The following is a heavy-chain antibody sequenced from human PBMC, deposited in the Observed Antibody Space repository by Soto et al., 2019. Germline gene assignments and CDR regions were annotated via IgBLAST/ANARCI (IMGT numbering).Heavy chain of an antibody. CDR2: ISAYNGNT. Sequence: AAVKVSCKACGYTFTSYGISWVRQAPGQGLEWMGWISAYNGNTNYAQKLQGRVTMTTDTSTSTAYMELRSLRSDDTAVYYCARDNYYDSSGHDDIWGQGTMVTVSS. J-gene: IGHJ3*02. V-gene: IGHV1-18*01. CDR3: ARDNYYDSSGHDDI. CDR1: GYTFTSYG. D-gene: IGHD3-22*01.